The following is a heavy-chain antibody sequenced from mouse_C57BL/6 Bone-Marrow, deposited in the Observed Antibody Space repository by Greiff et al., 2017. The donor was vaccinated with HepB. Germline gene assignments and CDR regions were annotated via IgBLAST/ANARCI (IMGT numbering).Heavy chain of an antibody. J-gene: IGHJ2*01. D-gene: IGHD3-2*02. CDR1: GFTFSSYA. CDR2: ISDGGSYT. Sequence: EVKVVESGGGLVKPGGSLKLSCAASGFTFSSYAMSWVRQTPEKRLEWVATISDGGSYTYYPDNVKGRFTISRDNAKNNLYLQMSHLKSEDTAMYYCAHSSGYWGQGTTLTVSS. V-gene: IGHV5-4*03. CDR3: AHSSGY.